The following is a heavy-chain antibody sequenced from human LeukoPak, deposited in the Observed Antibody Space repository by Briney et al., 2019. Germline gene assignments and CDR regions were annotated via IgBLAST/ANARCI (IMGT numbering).Heavy chain of an antibody. CDR1: GYTFTSYG. D-gene: IGHD5-12*01. J-gene: IGHJ4*02. V-gene: IGHV1-18*01. CDR3: ARDPGAYDPRFFDY. Sequence: ASVKVSCKASGYTFTSYGISWVRQAPGQGLEWMGWISAYSGNTNYAQKLQGRVTMTTDTSTSTAYMELRSLRSDDTAMYYCARDPGAYDPRFFDYWGQGTLVTVSS. CDR2: ISAYSGNT.